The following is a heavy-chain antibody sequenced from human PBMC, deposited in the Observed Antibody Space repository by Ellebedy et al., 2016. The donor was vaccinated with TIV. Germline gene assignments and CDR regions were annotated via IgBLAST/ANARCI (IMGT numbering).Heavy chain of an antibody. CDR3: ARDSSDYCSGGSVLCYFDY. CDR1: GFTVSSNY. CDR2: IYSGGST. D-gene: IGHD2-15*01. J-gene: IGHJ4*02. V-gene: IGHV3-66*01. Sequence: GESLKISCAASGFTVSSNYMSWVRQAPGKGLEWVSVIYSGGSTYYADSVKGRFTISRDNSKNTLYLQMNSLRAEDTAVYYCARDSSDYCSGGSVLCYFDYWGQGTLVTVSS.